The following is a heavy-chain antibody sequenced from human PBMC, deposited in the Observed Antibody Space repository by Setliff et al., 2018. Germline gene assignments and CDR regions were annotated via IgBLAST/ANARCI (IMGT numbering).Heavy chain of an antibody. V-gene: IGHV1-8*01. J-gene: IGHJ4*02. CDR3: ARGVGFSAAADY. CDR2: MNPNSGNT. CDR1: GYTFTSYD. D-gene: IGHD2-2*01. Sequence: ASVKVSCKASGYTFTSYDINWVRQATGQGLGWMGWMNPNSGNTGYAQKFQGRVTMTRNTSISTAYMELSSLRSEDTAVYYCARGVGFSAAADYWGQGTLVTVSS.